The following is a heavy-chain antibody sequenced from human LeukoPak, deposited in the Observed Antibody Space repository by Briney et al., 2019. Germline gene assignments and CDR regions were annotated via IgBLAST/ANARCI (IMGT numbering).Heavy chain of an antibody. CDR1: GFSFSSYA. V-gene: IGHV3-23*01. Sequence: GGSLRLSCAASGFSFSSYAVSWVRQAPGKGLEWVSTITGSGASTYYADSVKGRFTISRDNSKNTLYLQMNSLRAEDTAVYYCAKYPYCSGGSCYWFDPWGQGTLVTVSS. J-gene: IGHJ5*02. CDR3: AKYPYCSGGSCYWFDP. D-gene: IGHD2-15*01. CDR2: ITGSGAST.